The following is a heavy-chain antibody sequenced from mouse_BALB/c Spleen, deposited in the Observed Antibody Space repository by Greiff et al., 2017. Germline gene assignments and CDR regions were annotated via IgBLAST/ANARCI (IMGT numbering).Heavy chain of an antibody. Sequence: QVQLQQPGAELVRPGGSVKLSCKASGYTFTSYWINWVKQRPGQGLEWIGNIYPSDSYTNYNQKFKDKATLTVDKSSSTAYMQLSSPTSEDSAVYYCTYGNFQFAYWGQGTLVTVSA. J-gene: IGHJ3*01. V-gene: IGHV1-69*02. CDR1: GYTFTSYW. CDR2: IYPSDSYT. CDR3: TYGNFQFAY. D-gene: IGHD2-1*01.